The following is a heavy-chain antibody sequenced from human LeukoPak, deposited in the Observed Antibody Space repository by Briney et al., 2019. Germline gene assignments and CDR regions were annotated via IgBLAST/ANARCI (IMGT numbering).Heavy chain of an antibody. CDR3: ARHIRVCTSTSCYPHYFDY. Sequence: GESLKISCKGSGYSFTNYWIGWVRQMPGKGLEWIGIIYPGDSDTTYSPSFQGQVTISADRSFSTAYLQWSSLKASDTAMYYCARHIRVCTSTSCYPHYFDYWGQGTLVTVSS. D-gene: IGHD2-2*01. V-gene: IGHV5-51*01. CDR1: GYSFTNYW. CDR2: IYPGDSDT. J-gene: IGHJ4*02.